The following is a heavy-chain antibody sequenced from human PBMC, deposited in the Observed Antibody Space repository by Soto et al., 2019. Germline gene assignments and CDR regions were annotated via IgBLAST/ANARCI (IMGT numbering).Heavy chain of an antibody. J-gene: IGHJ4*02. CDR3: LGTGSNSY. V-gene: IGHV3-74*01. CDR2: FNTDGSTT. CDR1: GFTFSHHW. D-gene: IGHD1-26*01. Sequence: EVQLVESGGGYVQPGGSLRLSCAASGFTFSHHWMHWVRQAPGKGLVWVSRFNTDGSTTTYADSVKGRFTISRDNAKNTFHLRMNSLRAEDTAIYYCLGTGSNSYWGQGTLVTVSS.